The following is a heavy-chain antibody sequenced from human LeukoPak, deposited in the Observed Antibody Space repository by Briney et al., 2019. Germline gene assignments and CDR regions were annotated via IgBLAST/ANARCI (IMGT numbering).Heavy chain of an antibody. CDR1: GYTFTGYY. CDR2: INPNSGGT. V-gene: IGHV1-2*04. CDR3: ARDPLHDIVVVPAAPGGDY. Sequence: ASVKVSCKASGYTFTGYYMHWVRQAPGQGLEWMGWINPNSGGTNYAQKFQGWVTMTRDTSISTAYMELSSLRSEDTAVYYCARDPLHDIVVVPAAPGGDYWGQGTLVTVSS. D-gene: IGHD2-2*01. J-gene: IGHJ4*02.